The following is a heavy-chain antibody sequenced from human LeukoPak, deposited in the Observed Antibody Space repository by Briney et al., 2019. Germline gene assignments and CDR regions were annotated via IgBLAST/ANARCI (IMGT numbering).Heavy chain of an antibody. CDR2: INQDESSQ. J-gene: IGHJ4*02. CDR3: ARGPSGYHNT. V-gene: IGHV3-7*01. CDR1: GFSFTTYW. D-gene: IGHD5-12*01. Sequence: GGSLRLSCAASGFSFTTYWMGWVRQAPGKGLEWVANINQDESSQYYVDAVRGRFTISRDNSKNTLYLQMNSLRAEDTAVYYCARGPSGYHNTGGQGTLVTVSS.